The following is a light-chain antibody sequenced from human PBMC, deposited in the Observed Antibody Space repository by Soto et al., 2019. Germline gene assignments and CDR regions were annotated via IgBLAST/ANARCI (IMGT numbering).Light chain of an antibody. V-gene: IGLV2-23*01. CDR3: CSYAGSSTWV. CDR1: SSDIGSFNL. Sequence: QSALTQPASVSGSPGQSITISCTGTSSDIGSFNLVSWYQHHPGKAPKLMIHEDTKRPSGVSNRFSGSKSGITASLTLSGLQAEYEADYYCCSYAGSSTWVFGGGTKLTVL. J-gene: IGLJ3*02. CDR2: EDT.